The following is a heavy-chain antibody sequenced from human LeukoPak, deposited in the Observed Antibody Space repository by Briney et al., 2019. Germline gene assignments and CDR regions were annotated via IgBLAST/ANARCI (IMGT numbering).Heavy chain of an antibody. CDR2: ISSSGTTI. J-gene: IGHJ4*02. CDR1: GFSFSSYE. D-gene: IGHD2-21*02. CDR3: ASTAG. Sequence: GGSLRLSCAASGFSFSSYEMSWVRQAPGKGLEWVSYISSSGTTIYYADFVKGRFTISRDNSKNSLYLQMIGLRAEDTAVYYCASTAGWGQGTLVTVSS. V-gene: IGHV3-48*03.